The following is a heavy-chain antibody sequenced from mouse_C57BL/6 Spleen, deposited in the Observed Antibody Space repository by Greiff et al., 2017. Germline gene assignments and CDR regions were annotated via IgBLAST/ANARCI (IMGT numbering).Heavy chain of an antibody. J-gene: IGHJ4*01. CDR1: GYTFTSYW. Sequence: VQLQQPGAELVKPGASVKMSCKASGYTFTSYWITWVKQRPGQGLEWIGDIYPGSGSTNYNEKFKSKATLTVDTSSSTAYMQHSSLTSEDSAVYYCARSDYSNYGSYAMDYWGQGTSVTVSS. CDR2: IYPGSGST. V-gene: IGHV1-55*01. D-gene: IGHD2-5*01. CDR3: ARSDYSNYGSYAMDY.